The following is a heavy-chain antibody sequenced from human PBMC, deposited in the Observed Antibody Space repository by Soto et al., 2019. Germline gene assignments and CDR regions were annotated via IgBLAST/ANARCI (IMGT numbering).Heavy chain of an antibody. V-gene: IGHV1-3*04. CDR2: INTGNGNT. J-gene: IGHJ4*02. Sequence: GAPVKVSCKASGYTFTDYAMHWVRQAPGQRLEWMGWINTGNGNTKFSLKFQGRVTITRDTSATTAYMELTSLRSEDTAVYYCAKGSRMWTPDYWGQGTLVTVSS. CDR3: AKGSRMWTPDY. CDR1: GYTFTDYA. D-gene: IGHD2-21*01.